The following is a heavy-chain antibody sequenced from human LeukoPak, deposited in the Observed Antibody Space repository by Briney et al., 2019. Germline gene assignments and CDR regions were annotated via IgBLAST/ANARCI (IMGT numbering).Heavy chain of an antibody. CDR2: IKRKTSCGAR. J-gene: IGHJ3*02. D-gene: IGHD1-26*01. V-gene: IGHV3-15*01. Sequence: GGSLRLSCAASGFTFSDASMIWVRQAPGKGLEWVGRIKRKTSCGAREYAAPVKGRFSISRDDSKHTLNLQMNSLKTEDTAVYYCTTVGELGGAFAIWGQGTMVTVSS. CDR1: GFTFSDAS. CDR3: TTVGELGGAFAI.